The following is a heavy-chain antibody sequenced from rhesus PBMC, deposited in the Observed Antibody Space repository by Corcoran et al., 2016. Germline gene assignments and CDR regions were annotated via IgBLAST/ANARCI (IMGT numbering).Heavy chain of an antibody. J-gene: IGHJ4*01. CDR2: LDGSGSST. CDR3: ARGRQLFRD. D-gene: IGHD6-25*01. Sequence: QLQLQESVPGLVKPSVTLSVTCAVSGGSIRRNYWRWLRQVPGKGLEWIGYLDGSGSSTNYNPSLKSRVTLSVDTSKNQLSLKRSFVTTADTAVYYCARGRQLFRDWGQGVLVTVSS. CDR1: GGSIRRNY. V-gene: IGHV4-169*01.